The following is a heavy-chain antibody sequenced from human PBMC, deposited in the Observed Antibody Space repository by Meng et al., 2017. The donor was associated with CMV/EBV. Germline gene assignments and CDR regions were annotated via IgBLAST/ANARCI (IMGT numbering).Heavy chain of an antibody. Sequence: GESLKISCAACGFTFSSYDMHWVRQATGKGLEWVSAIGTAGDTYYPGSVKGQFTISRENAKNSLYLQMNSLRAGDTAVYYCARDLRPAREGGLASYYYDSSGYLAYWGQGTLVTVSS. CDR1: GFTFSSYD. D-gene: IGHD3-22*01. CDR3: ARDLRPAREGGLASYYYDSSGYLAY. V-gene: IGHV3-13*03. J-gene: IGHJ4*02. CDR2: IGTAGDT.